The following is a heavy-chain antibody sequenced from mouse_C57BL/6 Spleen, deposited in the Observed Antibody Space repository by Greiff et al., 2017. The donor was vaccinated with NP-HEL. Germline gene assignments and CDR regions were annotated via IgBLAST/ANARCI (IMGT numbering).Heavy chain of an antibody. CDR3: ARITTVRYAMDY. Sequence: QVQLQQPGAELVKPGASVKLSCKASGYTFTSYWMHWVKQRPGQGLEWIGMIHPNSGSTNYNEKFKSKATLTVDKSSSTAYMQLSSLTSEDSAFDYCARITTVRYAMDYWGQGTSVTVSS. CDR1: GYTFTSYW. V-gene: IGHV1-64*01. D-gene: IGHD1-1*01. J-gene: IGHJ4*01. CDR2: IHPNSGST.